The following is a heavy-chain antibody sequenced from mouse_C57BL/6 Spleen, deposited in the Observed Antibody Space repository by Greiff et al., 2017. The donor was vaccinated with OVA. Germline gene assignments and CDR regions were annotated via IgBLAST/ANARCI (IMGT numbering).Heavy chain of an antibody. J-gene: IGHJ3*01. CDR1: GFNIKDDY. D-gene: IGHD2-4*01. V-gene: IGHV14-4*01. Sequence: VQLQQSGAELVRPGASVKLSCTASGFNIKDDYMHWVKQRPEQGLEWIGWIDPENGDTEYASKFQGKATITADTSSNTAYLQLSSLTSEDTAVYYCTTGGLGGFAYWGQGTLVTVSA. CDR3: TTGGLGGFAY. CDR2: IDPENGDT.